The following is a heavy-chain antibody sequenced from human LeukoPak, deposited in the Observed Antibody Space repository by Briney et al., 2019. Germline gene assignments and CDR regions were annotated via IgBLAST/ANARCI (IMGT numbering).Heavy chain of an antibody. CDR1: GYTFSSYG. Sequence: ASVKVSCKASGYTFSSYGISWVRQAPGQGLEWMGWISADNGNTNYAQKLQGRVTMTTDTSTSTAYMELRSLRSDDTAVYYCARGAMTPQSFQYWGQGTLVTVSS. J-gene: IGHJ1*01. CDR2: ISADNGNT. V-gene: IGHV1-18*01. CDR3: ARGAMTPQSFQY.